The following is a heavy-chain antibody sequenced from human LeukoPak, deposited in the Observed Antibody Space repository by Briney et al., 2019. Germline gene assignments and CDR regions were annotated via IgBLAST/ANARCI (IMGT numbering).Heavy chain of an antibody. Sequence: GGSLRLSCAASGFTFSSYWMSWVRQAPGKGLEWVANIKKDGSEKNYVDSVKGRFTISRDNAKNSLYLQMNSLRAEDTAVYYCAKSSTHDFWSSYYFYYYYYMDVWGKGTTVTVSS. CDR3: AKSSTHDFWSSYYFYYYYYMDV. J-gene: IGHJ6*03. V-gene: IGHV3-7*01. CDR1: GFTFSSYW. D-gene: IGHD3-3*01. CDR2: IKKDGSEK.